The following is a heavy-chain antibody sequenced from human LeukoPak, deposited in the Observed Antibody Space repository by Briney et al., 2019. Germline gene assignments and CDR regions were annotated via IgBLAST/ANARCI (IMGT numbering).Heavy chain of an antibody. J-gene: IGHJ3*02. CDR1: GGSISSYY. D-gene: IGHD3-22*01. V-gene: IGHV4-59*01. Sequence: SETLSLTCTVSGGSISSYYWSWIRQPPGKGLEWIGYIYYNGNTNYSPSFKSRVTISVDTSKNQFSLKLSSVTAAVTAVYYCARCSYYYDSSGYHDAFDIWGQGTMVTVSS. CDR3: ARCSYYYDSSGYHDAFDI. CDR2: IYYNGNT.